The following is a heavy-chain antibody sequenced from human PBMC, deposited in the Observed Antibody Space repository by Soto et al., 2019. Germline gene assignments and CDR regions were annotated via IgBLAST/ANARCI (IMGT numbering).Heavy chain of an antibody. CDR2: LSAYNGNT. D-gene: IGHD3-3*01. Sequence: QVQLVQSGAEVKKPGASVKVSCKASGYTFTSYGISWVRQAPGQGLEWLGWLSAYNGNTNYAQKLQGRVTMTTDTATSTAYMELRSLRSDDTAVYYCARDALITIFGVVIPNWFDPWGQGTLVTVSS. V-gene: IGHV1-18*01. CDR3: ARDALITIFGVVIPNWFDP. CDR1: GYTFTSYG. J-gene: IGHJ5*02.